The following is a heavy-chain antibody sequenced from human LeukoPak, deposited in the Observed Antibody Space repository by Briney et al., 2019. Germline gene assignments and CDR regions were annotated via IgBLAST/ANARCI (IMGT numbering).Heavy chain of an antibody. CDR2: IHYSGST. Sequence: TLTLTCSVSGASISSGDYFWTWIRQHPGKGLEWIGYIHYSGSTYYNPSLRSRMIISVDTSKNQFSLQLSSVTAADTAVYYCARVVSDCGARCYKGYLDYWGQGTLVTVSS. V-gene: IGHV4-31*03. J-gene: IGHJ4*02. D-gene: IGHD2-2*02. CDR1: GASISSGDYF. CDR3: ARVVSDCGARCYKGYLDY.